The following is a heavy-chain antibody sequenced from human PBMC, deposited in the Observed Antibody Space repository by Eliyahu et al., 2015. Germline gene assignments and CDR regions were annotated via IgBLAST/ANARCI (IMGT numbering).Heavy chain of an antibody. Sequence: QVQLQESGPGLVKPSETLSLTCTVSGGSISSYYWSWIRQPPGKGLEWIGYIYYSGSTNYNPSLKSRVTISVDTSKNQFSLKLSSVTAADTAVYYCARGGSGWQTLYFDYWGQGTLVTVSS. V-gene: IGHV4-59*08. CDR1: GGSISSYY. D-gene: IGHD6-19*01. J-gene: IGHJ4*02. CDR2: IYYSGST. CDR3: ARGGSGWQTLYFDY.